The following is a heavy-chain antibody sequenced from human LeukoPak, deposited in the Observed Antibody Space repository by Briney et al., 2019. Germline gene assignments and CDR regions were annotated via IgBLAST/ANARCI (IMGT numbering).Heavy chain of an antibody. CDR3: ARDRILTSSWNYFDY. Sequence: GGSLRLSCAVFGFTFTNYGMHWVRQAPGEGLEWVAFIRYDGGNKYYADSVKGRFTISRDNSKNTLYLQMNSLRAEDTAVFYCARDRILTSSWNYFDYWGQGTLVTVSS. CDR2: IRYDGGNK. D-gene: IGHD2-2*01. J-gene: IGHJ4*02. CDR1: GFTFTNYG. V-gene: IGHV3-30*02.